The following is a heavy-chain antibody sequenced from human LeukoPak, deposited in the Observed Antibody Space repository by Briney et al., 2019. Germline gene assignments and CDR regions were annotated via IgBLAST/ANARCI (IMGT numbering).Heavy chain of an antibody. D-gene: IGHD3-3*01. J-gene: IGHJ3*02. Sequence: GGSLRLSCAASGFTFSSDWMSWVRQTPGKGLEWVANIKQDGSEKNYLDSVKGRFSISRDNAKNSLYLQMYSLRAEDTAVYYCAKDGGIWGQGTMVTVSS. CDR1: GFTFSSDW. CDR2: IKQDGSEK. V-gene: IGHV3-7*03. CDR3: AKDGGI.